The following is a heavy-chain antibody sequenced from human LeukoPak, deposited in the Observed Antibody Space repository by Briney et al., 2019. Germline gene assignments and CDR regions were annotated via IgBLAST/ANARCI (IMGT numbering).Heavy chain of an antibody. CDR2: ISVYNGNT. CDR3: ATSRESGYDYYKYHYYGMDV. Sequence: ASVKVSCKASGYTFTSYGISWVRQAPGQGLEWMGWISVYNGNTNYTQKLQGRVTMTTDTSTSTAYMELRSLRSEDTAVYYCATSRESGYDYYKYHYYGMDVWGQGTTVTVSS. CDR1: GYTFTSYG. J-gene: IGHJ6*02. D-gene: IGHD5-12*01. V-gene: IGHV1-18*01.